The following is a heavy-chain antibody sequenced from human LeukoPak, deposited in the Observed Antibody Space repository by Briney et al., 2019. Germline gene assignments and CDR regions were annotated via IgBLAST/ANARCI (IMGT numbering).Heavy chain of an antibody. V-gene: IGHV3-23*01. CDR3: ATYRQVLLPFES. CDR2: IFPSGGEI. J-gene: IGHJ4*02. Sequence: GGSLRLSCAASGFTFSTFAMIWVRQPPGKGLEWVSSIFPSGGEIHYADSVRGRFTISRDNSKSTLSLQMNSLRAEDTATYYCATYRQVLLPFESWGQGTLVTVSS. CDR1: GFTFSTFA. D-gene: IGHD2-8*02.